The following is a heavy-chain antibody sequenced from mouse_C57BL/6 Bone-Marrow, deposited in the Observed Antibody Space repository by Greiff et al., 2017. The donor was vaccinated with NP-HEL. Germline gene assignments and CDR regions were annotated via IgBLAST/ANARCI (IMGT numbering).Heavy chain of an antibody. Sequence: VKLHQSGAELVRPGASVTLSCKASGYTFTDYEMHWVKQTPVHGLEWIGAIDPETGGTAYNQKFKGKAILTADKSSSTAYMELRSLTSEDSAVDYCTRSYYDLYYFDYWGQGTTLTVSS. CDR3: TRSYYDLYYFDY. CDR2: IDPETGGT. V-gene: IGHV1-15*01. D-gene: IGHD2-4*01. J-gene: IGHJ2*01. CDR1: GYTFTDYE.